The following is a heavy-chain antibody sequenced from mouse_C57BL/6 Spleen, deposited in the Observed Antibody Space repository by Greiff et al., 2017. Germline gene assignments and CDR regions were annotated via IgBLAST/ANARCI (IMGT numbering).Heavy chain of an antibody. CDR2: IYPRSGNT. D-gene: IGHD1-1*01. V-gene: IGHV1-81*01. CDR1: GYTFTSYG. J-gene: IGHJ2*01. Sequence: VKLQQSGAELARPGASVKLSCKASGYTFTSYGISWVKQRTGQGLEWIGEIYPRSGNTYYNEKFKGKATLTADKSSSTAYMELRSLTSEDSAVYFCARSGPYYGSSYGFDYWGQGTTLTVSS. CDR3: ARSGPYYGSSYGFDY.